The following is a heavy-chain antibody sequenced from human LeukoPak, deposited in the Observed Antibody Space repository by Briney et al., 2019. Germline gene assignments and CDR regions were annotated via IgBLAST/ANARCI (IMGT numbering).Heavy chain of an antibody. V-gene: IGHV5-51*01. CDR2: IYPGDSDT. CDR3: ARGSCSSTSCYTAFDI. CDR1: GDSFTSYW. J-gene: IGHJ3*02. D-gene: IGHD2-2*02. Sequence: GESLKISCKGSGDSFTSYWIGWVRQMPGKGLGWMGIIYPGDSDTRYSPSFQGQVTISADKSISNAYLQWGSLKASDTAMYYCARGSCSSTSCYTAFDIWGQGTMVTVSS.